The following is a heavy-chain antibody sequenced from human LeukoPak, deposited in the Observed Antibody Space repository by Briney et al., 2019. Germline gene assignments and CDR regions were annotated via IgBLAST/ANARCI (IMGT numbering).Heavy chain of an antibody. J-gene: IGHJ4*02. D-gene: IGHD3-10*01. CDR1: GFTFSSYW. CDR3: ARLSYYGSGFDY. Sequence: GGSLRLSCAASGFTFSSYWMHCVRQAPGKGLVWVSRINSDGSSTSYADSVKGRFTISRDNAKNTLYLQMNSLRAEDAAVYYCARLSYYGSGFDYWGQGTLVTVSS. V-gene: IGHV3-74*01. CDR2: INSDGSST.